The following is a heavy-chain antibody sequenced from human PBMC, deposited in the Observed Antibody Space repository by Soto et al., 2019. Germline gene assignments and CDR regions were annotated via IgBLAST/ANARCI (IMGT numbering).Heavy chain of an antibody. CDR2: MSPNSGNT. CDR1: GYTFTSYD. V-gene: IGHV1-8*01. J-gene: IGHJ5*02. Sequence: ASVKVSCKASGYTFTSYDINWVRQATGQGLEWMGWMSPNSGNTGYAQKFQGRVTMTRNTSISTAYMELSSLRSEDTAVYYCAILSPYYDFWSGYYLNWFDPWGQGTLVTVSS. CDR3: AILSPYYDFWSGYYLNWFDP. D-gene: IGHD3-3*01.